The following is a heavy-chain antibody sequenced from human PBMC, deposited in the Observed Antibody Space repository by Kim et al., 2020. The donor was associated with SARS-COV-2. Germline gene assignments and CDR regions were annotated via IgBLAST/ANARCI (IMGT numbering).Heavy chain of an antibody. D-gene: IGHD2-2*01. V-gene: IGHV4-59*11. CDR2: TYYSGST. CDR1: GGSISSHS. CDR3: ARDRIGHCSSTSCSLHFDY. J-gene: IGHJ4*02. Sequence: SETLSLTCTVSGGSISSHSWSWIRQPPGKGLEWIGYTYYSGSTNYNPSLKSRVTISVDTSKNQFSLKLSSVTAADAAVYYCARDRIGHCSSTSCSLHFDYWGQGTQVTVSS.